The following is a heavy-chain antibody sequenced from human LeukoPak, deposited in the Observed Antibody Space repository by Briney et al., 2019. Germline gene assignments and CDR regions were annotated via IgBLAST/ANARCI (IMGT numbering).Heavy chain of an antibody. CDR2: ISSSSSYI. V-gene: IGHV3-21*01. Sequence: GGSLRLSCAASGFTFSSYSMNWVRQAPGKGLEWVSSISSSSSYIYYADSVKGRFTISRDNAKNSLYLQMNSLRAEDTAVYYCAREREDYYDSSGYYYDYWGQGTLVTVSS. CDR1: GFTFSSYS. CDR3: AREREDYYDSSGYYYDY. J-gene: IGHJ4*02. D-gene: IGHD3-22*01.